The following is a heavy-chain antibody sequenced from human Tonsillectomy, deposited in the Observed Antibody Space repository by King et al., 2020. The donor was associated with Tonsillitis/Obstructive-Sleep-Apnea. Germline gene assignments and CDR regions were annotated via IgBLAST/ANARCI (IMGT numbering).Heavy chain of an antibody. CDR2: IYYSGST. CDR1: GGSISSYY. D-gene: IGHD2/OR15-2a*01. CDR3: AREETTSGFDP. J-gene: IGHJ5*02. Sequence: MQLQESGPGLVKPSETLSLTCTVSGGSISSYYCSWIRQPPGKGLECIGYIYYSGSTNYNPSLKSRVTISVDTSKNQFSLKLSSVTAADSAVYYCAREETTSGFDPWGQGTLVTVSS. V-gene: IGHV4-59*01.